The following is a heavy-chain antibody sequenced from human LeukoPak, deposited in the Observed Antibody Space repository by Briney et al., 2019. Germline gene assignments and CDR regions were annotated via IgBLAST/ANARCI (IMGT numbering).Heavy chain of an antibody. CDR1: GFTFSSYW. CDR2: IKQDGSEK. J-gene: IGHJ3*02. Sequence: GGSLRLSCAASGFTFSSYWMSWVRQAPGKVLEWVANIKQDGSEKYYVDSVKGRFTISRDNAKNSLYLQVNSLRAEDTAVYYCARTLAVAGSNDAFDIWGQGTMVTVSS. D-gene: IGHD6-19*01. V-gene: IGHV3-7*01. CDR3: ARTLAVAGSNDAFDI.